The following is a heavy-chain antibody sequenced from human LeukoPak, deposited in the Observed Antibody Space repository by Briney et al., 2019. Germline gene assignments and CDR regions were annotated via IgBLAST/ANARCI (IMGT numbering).Heavy chain of an antibody. V-gene: IGHV4-39*01. CDR2: IYYSGST. D-gene: IGHD6-13*01. CDR3: ARLVPRIPYGYRSMAAEPVDY. Sequence: KPSETLSLTCTVSGGSISSSSYYWGWIRQPPGKGLEWIGSIYYSGSTYYNPSLKSRVTISVDTSKNQFSLKLSSVTAADTAVYYCARLVPRIPYGYRSMAAEPVDYWGQGTLVTVSS. J-gene: IGHJ4*02. CDR1: GGSISSSSYY.